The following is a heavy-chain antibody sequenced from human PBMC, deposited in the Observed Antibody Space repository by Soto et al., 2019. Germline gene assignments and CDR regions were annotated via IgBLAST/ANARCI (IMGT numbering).Heavy chain of an antibody. CDR1: GGTFSSYT. CDR3: AREDGSGSYYNTIYYGMDV. J-gene: IGHJ6*02. Sequence: SVKVSCKASGGTFSSYTISWVRQAPGQGLEWMGRIIPILGIANYAQKFQGRVTITADKSTSTAYMELSSLRSEDTAVYYCAREDGSGSYYNTIYYGMDVWGQGTTVTVSS. D-gene: IGHD3-10*01. CDR2: IIPILGIA. V-gene: IGHV1-69*04.